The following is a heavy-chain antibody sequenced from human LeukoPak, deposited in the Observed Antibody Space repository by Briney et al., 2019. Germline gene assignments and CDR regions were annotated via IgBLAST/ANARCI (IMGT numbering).Heavy chain of an antibody. Sequence: SVKVPCKASGGTFSSYAISWVRQAPGQGLEWMGGIIPIFGTANYAQKFQGRVTITADESTSTAYMELSSLRSGDTAVYYCARETRDPIGYCSGGSCWTFDPWGQGTLVTVSS. CDR2: IIPIFGTA. V-gene: IGHV1-69*01. CDR1: GGTFSSYA. J-gene: IGHJ5*02. D-gene: IGHD2-15*01. CDR3: ARETRDPIGYCSGGSCWTFDP.